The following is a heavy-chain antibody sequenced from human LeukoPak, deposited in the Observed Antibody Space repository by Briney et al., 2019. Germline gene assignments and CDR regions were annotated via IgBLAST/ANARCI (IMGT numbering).Heavy chain of an antibody. V-gene: IGHV3-33*01. CDR2: IWYDGSNK. D-gene: IGHD2-2*01. Sequence: PGGSLRLSCAAPGFTFSSYGMHWVRQAPGKGLEWVAVIWYDGSNKYYADSVKGRFTISRDNSKNTLYLQMNSLRAEDTAVYYCARAQYRYCSSTSCLEDYWGQGTLVTVSS. CDR1: GFTFSSYG. J-gene: IGHJ4*02. CDR3: ARAQYRYCSSTSCLEDY.